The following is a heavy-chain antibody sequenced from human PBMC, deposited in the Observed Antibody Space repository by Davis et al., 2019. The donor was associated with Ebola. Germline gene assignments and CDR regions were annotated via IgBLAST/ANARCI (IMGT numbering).Heavy chain of an antibody. V-gene: IGHV3-48*03. J-gene: IGHJ4*02. D-gene: IGHD3-3*01. Sequence: GESLKISCAASGFTFSSYEMNWVRQAPGKGLEWVSYISSSGSTIYYADSVKGRFAISRDNAKNSRYLQMNSLRAEETAVYYCARGVGWLLDYWGQGTLVTVPS. CDR3: ARGVGWLLDY. CDR2: ISSSGSTI. CDR1: GFTFSSYE.